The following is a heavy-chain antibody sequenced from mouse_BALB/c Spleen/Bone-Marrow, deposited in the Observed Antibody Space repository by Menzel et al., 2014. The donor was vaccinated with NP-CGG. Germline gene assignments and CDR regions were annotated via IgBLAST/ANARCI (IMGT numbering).Heavy chain of an antibody. J-gene: IGHJ3*01. CDR3: ARELGVFAY. V-gene: IGHV1-54*01. Sequence: LEESGAELVRPGTSVKVSCKASGYAFTNYLTEWVKQRPGQGLEWIGVINPGSGGTNYNEKFKGKATLTADKSSSTAYMQLSSLTSDDSAVYFCARELGVFAYWGQGTLVTVSA. CDR2: INPGSGGT. CDR1: GYAFTNYL. D-gene: IGHD4-1*01.